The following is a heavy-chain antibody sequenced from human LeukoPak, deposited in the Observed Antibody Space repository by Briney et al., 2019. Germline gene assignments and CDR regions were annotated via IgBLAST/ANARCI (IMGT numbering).Heavy chain of an antibody. D-gene: IGHD1-26*01. CDR2: INPSGGST. CDR1: GYTFTSYY. Sequence: ASVKVSCKASGYTFTSYYMHWVRQAPGQGLEWMGIINPSGGSTSYAQKFQGRVTMTRDTSTSTVYMELSSLRSEDTAVYYCARKDNHHHIVGAAHYYYYGMDVWGQGTTVTVSS. V-gene: IGHV1-46*01. J-gene: IGHJ6*02. CDR3: ARKDNHHHIVGAAHYYYYGMDV.